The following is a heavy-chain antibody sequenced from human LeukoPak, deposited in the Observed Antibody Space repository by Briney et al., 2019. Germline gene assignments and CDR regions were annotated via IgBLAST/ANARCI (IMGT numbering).Heavy chain of an antibody. V-gene: IGHV3-7*05. D-gene: IGHD2-15*01. CDR3: ARDGGGDIVVAFAFDI. CDR2: INQDGSEK. Sequence: SGGSLRLSCAASGXTFSNYWVSWVRQAPGKGLEWVAHINQDGSEKYYVDSVKGRFTISRDNAKNSLYLQMNSLRAEDTAVYYWARDGGGDIVVAFAFDIWGQGTMVTVSS. J-gene: IGHJ3*02. CDR1: GXTFSNYW.